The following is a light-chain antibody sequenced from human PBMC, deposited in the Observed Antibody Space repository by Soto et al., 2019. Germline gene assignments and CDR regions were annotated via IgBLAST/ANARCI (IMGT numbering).Light chain of an antibody. Sequence: EIVMTQSPATLSVSPGGRATLSCRASQSISDTLAWYQQKPGQAPRLLIYDASNRATGIPARFSGSGSGTDFTLTISSLEPEDFAIYYCQQRNYWQVTFGQGTRLEIK. J-gene: IGKJ5*01. CDR1: QSISDT. CDR2: DAS. V-gene: IGKV3D-11*02. CDR3: QQRNYWQVT.